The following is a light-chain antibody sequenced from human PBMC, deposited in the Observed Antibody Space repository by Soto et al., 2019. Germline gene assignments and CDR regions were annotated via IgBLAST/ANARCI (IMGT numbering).Light chain of an antibody. J-gene: IGLJ2*01. CDR3: GTWDSSLSAVV. CDR1: SSNIGNNY. Sequence: QSVLTQPPSVSAAPGQRVTISCSGSSSNIGNNYVSWYQQLPGTAPKFLIYENNRRPSGVPDRFSGSKSGTSATLGITGLQTGDDADYYCGTWDSSLSAVVLGGGTKLTVL. V-gene: IGLV1-51*02. CDR2: ENN.